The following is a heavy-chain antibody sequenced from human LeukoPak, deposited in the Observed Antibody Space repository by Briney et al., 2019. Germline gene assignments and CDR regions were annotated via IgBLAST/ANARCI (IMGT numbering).Heavy chain of an antibody. D-gene: IGHD3-10*01. J-gene: IGHJ3*02. CDR2: MNPNSGNT. Sequence: ASVKVSCKASGYTFTSYDINWVRQATGQGLEWMGWMNPNSGNTGYAQKFQGRVTITRNTSISTAYMELSSLRSDDTAVYYCARGWVRGVIIKNNAFDIWGQGTMVTVSS. CDR3: ARGWVRGVIIKNNAFDI. V-gene: IGHV1-8*03. CDR1: GYTFTSYD.